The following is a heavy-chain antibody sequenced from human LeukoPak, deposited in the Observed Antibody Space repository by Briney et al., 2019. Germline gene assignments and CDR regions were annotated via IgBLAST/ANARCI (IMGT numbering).Heavy chain of an antibody. CDR3: ARRAPNPDFWSGYSYYGMDV. Sequence: SVKVSCKASGGTFSSYAISWVRQAPGQGLEWMGGIIPIFGTANYAQKFQGRVTITADESTSTAYMELSSLRSEDTAVYYCARRAPNPDFWSGYSYYGMDVWGQGATVTVSS. J-gene: IGHJ6*02. CDR1: GGTFSSYA. CDR2: IIPIFGTA. V-gene: IGHV1-69*13. D-gene: IGHD3-3*01.